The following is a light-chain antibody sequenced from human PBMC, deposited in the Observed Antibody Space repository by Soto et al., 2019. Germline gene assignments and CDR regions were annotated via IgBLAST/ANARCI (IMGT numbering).Light chain of an antibody. Sequence: DIVMTQSPLSLPVTPGEPASISCRSSQGLLHSNGYIYLDWYLQKPGQSPQLLIYLRSNRASGVPDRFSGSGSGTDFTLKISRVEAEDVGIYYCMQALQTPRTFGQGTRLEIK. J-gene: IGKJ5*01. CDR3: MQALQTPRT. CDR2: LRS. CDR1: QGLLHSNGYIY. V-gene: IGKV2-28*01.